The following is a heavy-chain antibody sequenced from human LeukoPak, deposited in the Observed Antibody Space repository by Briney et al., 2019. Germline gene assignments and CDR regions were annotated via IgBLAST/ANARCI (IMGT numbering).Heavy chain of an antibody. V-gene: IGHV3-66*01. D-gene: IGHD1-26*01. CDR3: ARDQIVGALYYYYGMDV. CDR2: IYSGGST. CDR1: GFTVSSNY. J-gene: IGHJ6*02. Sequence: GGSLRLSCAASGFTVSSNYMSWVRQAPGKGLEWVSVIYSGGSTYYADSVKGRFTISRDNSKNTLYLQMNSLRAEDTAVYYCARDQIVGALYYYYGMDVWGQGTTVTVSS.